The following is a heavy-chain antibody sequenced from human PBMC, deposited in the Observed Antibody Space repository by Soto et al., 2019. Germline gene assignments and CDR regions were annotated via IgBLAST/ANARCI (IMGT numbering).Heavy chain of an antibody. J-gene: IGHJ3*02. CDR1: GFTFSSYA. CDR2: ISYDGSNK. Sequence: GGSLRLSCAASGFTFSSYAMHWVRQAPGKGLEWVAVISYDGSNKYYADSVKGRFTISRDNSKNTLYLQMNSLRAEDTAVYYCARERGYSYGYDAFDIWGQGTMVTVSS. CDR3: ARERGYSYGYDAFDI. V-gene: IGHV3-30-3*01. D-gene: IGHD5-18*01.